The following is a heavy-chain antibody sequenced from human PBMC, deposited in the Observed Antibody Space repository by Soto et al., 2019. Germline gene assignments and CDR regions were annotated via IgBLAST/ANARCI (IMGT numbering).Heavy chain of an antibody. CDR2: IKSKSDGGTV. V-gene: IGHV3-15*07. J-gene: IGHJ4*02. CDR1: GLTFSNAY. CDR3: TINQGGVGSLGY. D-gene: IGHD3-16*01. Sequence: GGSLRLSCAGSGLTFSNAYMNWVRQAPGKGLEWVGRIKSKSDGGTVDYAAPVKGRFTMSRDESKNTLYLQMNSLKTEDTALYYCTINQGGVGSLGYWGQGTLVTVSS.